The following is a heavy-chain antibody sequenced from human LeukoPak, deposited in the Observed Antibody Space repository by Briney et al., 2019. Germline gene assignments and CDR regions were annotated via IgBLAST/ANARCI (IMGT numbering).Heavy chain of an antibody. D-gene: IGHD3-22*01. CDR1: GFTFSSYA. CDR3: AREPFDSSGYYWGYDAFDI. CDR2: ISYDGSNK. Sequence: GGSLRLSCAASGFTFSSYAMHWVRQAPGKGLEWVAVISYDGSNKYYADSVKGRFTISRDNSKNTLYLQMNSLRAEDTAVYYCAREPFDSSGYYWGYDAFDIWGQGTMVTVPS. V-gene: IGHV3-30-3*01. J-gene: IGHJ3*02.